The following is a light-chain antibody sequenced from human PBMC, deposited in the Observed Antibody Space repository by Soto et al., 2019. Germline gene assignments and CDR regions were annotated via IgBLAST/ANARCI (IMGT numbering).Light chain of an antibody. CDR2: GAS. CDR1: QSVSSN. J-gene: IGKJ1*01. V-gene: IGKV3-20*01. Sequence: EIWITQARATLSVSRGERATLSGRASQSVSSNLAWYQQKPGHAPSLLIYGASNRATGIPDRFSGSGSGTDFTLTISRLEPEDFAVYYCQQYGSSGTFGQGTKV. CDR3: QQYGSSGT.